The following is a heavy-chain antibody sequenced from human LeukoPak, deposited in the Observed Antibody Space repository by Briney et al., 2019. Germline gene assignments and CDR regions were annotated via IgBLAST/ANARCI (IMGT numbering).Heavy chain of an antibody. V-gene: IGHV3-21*04. Sequence: GGSLRLSCAASGFTFSSYSMNWVRQAPGKGLEWVSSISSSSSYIHYADSVKGRFTISRDNSKNTLYLQMNSLRAEDTAVYYCAKEEWLLAVYFDYWGQGTLVTVSS. D-gene: IGHD3-3*01. CDR3: AKEEWLLAVYFDY. J-gene: IGHJ4*02. CDR2: ISSSSSYI. CDR1: GFTFSSYS.